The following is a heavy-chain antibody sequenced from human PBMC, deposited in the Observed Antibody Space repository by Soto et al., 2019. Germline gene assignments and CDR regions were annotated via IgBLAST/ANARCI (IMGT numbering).Heavy chain of an antibody. J-gene: IGHJ4*02. V-gene: IGHV3-23*01. CDR1: GFTFSSYA. CDR2: ISGSGDTT. D-gene: IGHD3-10*01. Sequence: LRLSCAGSGFTFSSYAMSWVRQAPGKGLEWVSAISGSGDTTYYADSVKGRFTISRDNSKNTLYLQMNSLRVEDTAVYYCAKVLGQGTIRDNWGQETLVNVSS. CDR3: AKVLGQGTIRDN.